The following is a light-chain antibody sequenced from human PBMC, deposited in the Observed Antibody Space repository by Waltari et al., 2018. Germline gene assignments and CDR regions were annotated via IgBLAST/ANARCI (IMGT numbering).Light chain of an antibody. Sequence: QSALTQPPSASGSPGQSVPSPCPGTSSYACGYDYVSWYQQHPGKAPKRMIYEVSKRPSGVPDRFSGSKSGSTASLTVSGLQAEDEADYYCSSFAGSANVFGTGTKVSVL. CDR2: EVS. CDR1: SSYACGYDY. J-gene: IGLJ1*01. CDR3: SSFAGSANV. V-gene: IGLV2-8*01.